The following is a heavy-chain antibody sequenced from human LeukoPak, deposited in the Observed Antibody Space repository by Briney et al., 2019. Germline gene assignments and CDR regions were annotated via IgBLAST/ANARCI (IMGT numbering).Heavy chain of an antibody. CDR2: INHSGST. J-gene: IGHJ4*02. V-gene: IGHV4-34*01. CDR3: AKDGLFVTPFDY. CDR1: GGSFSGYY. D-gene: IGHD2-21*02. Sequence: SETLSLTCAVYGGSFSGYYWSWIRQPPGKGLEWIGEINHSGSTNYNPSLKSRVTISVDTSKNQFSLKLSSVTAADTAVYYCAKDGLFVTPFDYWGQGTLVTVSS.